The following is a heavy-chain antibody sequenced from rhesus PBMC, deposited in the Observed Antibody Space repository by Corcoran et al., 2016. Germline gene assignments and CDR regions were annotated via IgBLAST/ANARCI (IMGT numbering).Heavy chain of an antibody. V-gene: IGHV4-93*02. D-gene: IGHD2-15*01. CDR1: GGSVRNCHW. Sequence: QVPLQESGQAVGEPSENLALPCAGSGGSVRNCHWLSGLTPSPGKGLEWIGGIYGIGGTNEYNPFLKSRVSISMDTSKNQLSLKVTSVTAADTAVYYCASTDCSNSDCSSGDYWGQGVLVTVSS. J-gene: IGHJ4*01. CDR3: ASTDCSNSDCSSGDY. CDR2: IYGIGGTN.